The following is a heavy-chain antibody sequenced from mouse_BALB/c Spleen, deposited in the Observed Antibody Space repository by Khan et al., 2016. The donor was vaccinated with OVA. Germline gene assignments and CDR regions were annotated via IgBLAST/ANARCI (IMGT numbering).Heavy chain of an antibody. Sequence: QIQLVQSGPGLVQPSQSLSITCTVSGFSLSNYGVYWVRQSPGKGLEWLGAIWSGGNTDYNAAFMSRLSIIKDNSKSRIFFRLNSRQADDADIYIYAKGDYRYGKFAYWGQGTLVTVSA. CDR3: AKGDYRYGKFAY. CDR2: IWSGGNT. D-gene: IGHD2-14*01. J-gene: IGHJ3*01. CDR1: GFSLSNYG. V-gene: IGHV2-5*01.